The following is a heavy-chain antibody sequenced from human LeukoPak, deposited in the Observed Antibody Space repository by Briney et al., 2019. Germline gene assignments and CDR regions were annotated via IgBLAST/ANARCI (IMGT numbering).Heavy chain of an antibody. Sequence: ASVRVSSKASGYTFTGYYMHWVRQAPGQGLEWMGWINPNSGGTNYAQKFQGRVTMTRDTSISTAYMELSRLRSDDTAVYYCARVLFDPTYYYDSSGYWTSFDPWGQGTLVTVSS. V-gene: IGHV1-2*02. CDR2: INPNSGGT. J-gene: IGHJ5*02. CDR3: ARVLFDPTYYYDSSGYWTSFDP. CDR1: GYTFTGYY. D-gene: IGHD3-22*01.